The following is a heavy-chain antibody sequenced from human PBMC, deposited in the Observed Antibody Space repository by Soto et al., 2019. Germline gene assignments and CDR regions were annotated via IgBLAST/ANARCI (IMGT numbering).Heavy chain of an antibody. CDR3: ASSLFLYRPGLEWFVP. D-gene: IGHD2-2*01. CDR1: GFTFSSYE. CDR2: ISSSGSTI. J-gene: IGHJ5*02. Sequence: EVQLVESGGGLVQPGGSLRLSCAASGFTFSSYEMNWVRQAPGKGLEWVSYISSSGSTIYYADSVKGRFTISRDNAKNSLYLQMNSLRAEDTAVYYCASSLFLYRPGLEWFVPWGQGTLVTVSS. V-gene: IGHV3-48*03.